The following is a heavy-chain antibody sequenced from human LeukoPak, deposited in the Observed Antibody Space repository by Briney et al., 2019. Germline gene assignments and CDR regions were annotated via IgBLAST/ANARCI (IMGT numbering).Heavy chain of an antibody. CDR1: GGSFSGYL. Sequence: SETLSLTCTVSGGSFSGYLWSWLRQSPGKGLEWIGEINYNGEITNYNPSLKSRLTMSVDTPKNQFSLKLTSVTAADTAVYYCTRSGLTGMRKYARADYYYYGMDVWGQGTAVTVSS. D-gene: IGHD4/OR15-4a*01. V-gene: IGHV4-34*01. CDR2: INYNGEIT. CDR3: TRSGLTGMRKYARADYYYYGMDV. J-gene: IGHJ6*02.